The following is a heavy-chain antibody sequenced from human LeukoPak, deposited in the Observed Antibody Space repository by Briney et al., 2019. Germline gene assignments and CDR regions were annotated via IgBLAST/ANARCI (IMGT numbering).Heavy chain of an antibody. CDR3: ARVPRLGYCSSTSCLDAFDI. J-gene: IGHJ3*02. V-gene: IGHV1-2*02. Sequence: GASVKVSCKASGYTFTGYYMHWVRQAPGQGLEWMGWINPNSGGTNYAQKFKGRVTMTRDTSISTAYMELSRLRSDDTAVYYCARVPRLGYCSSTSCLDAFDIWGQGTMVTVSS. CDR1: GYTFTGYY. D-gene: IGHD2-2*01. CDR2: INPNSGGT.